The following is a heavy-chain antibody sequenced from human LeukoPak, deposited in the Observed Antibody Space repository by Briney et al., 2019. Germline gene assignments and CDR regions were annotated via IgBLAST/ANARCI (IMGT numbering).Heavy chain of an antibody. CDR1: GVSISSYY. D-gene: IGHD2-8*02. Sequence: KSSETLSLTCIVSGVSISSYYWSWIRQPAGKGLEWIGRIYTSGITNYNPSLKSRVTISVDKSNNQFSLKLSSVTAADTAVYYCARGGGVCYLCDWFDPWGQGTLVTVSS. J-gene: IGHJ5*02. CDR2: IYTSGIT. CDR3: ARGGGVCYLCDWFDP. V-gene: IGHV4-4*07.